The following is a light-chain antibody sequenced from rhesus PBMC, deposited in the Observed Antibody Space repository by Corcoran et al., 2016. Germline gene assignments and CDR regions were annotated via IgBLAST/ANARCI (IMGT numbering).Light chain of an antibody. CDR3: SSYAGSNTFV. CDR2: EVS. J-gene: IGLJ6*01. V-gene: IGLV2-32*02. Sequence: QAALTQPRSVSGSPGQSVTISCTGTSSDIGGYNSVSWYQHHPGPAPKLMIYEVSKRPSGVSDLFAGSKSGNTASLTISWLQAEDEADYYCSSYAGSNTFVFGSGTKLXVL. CDR1: SSDIGGYNS.